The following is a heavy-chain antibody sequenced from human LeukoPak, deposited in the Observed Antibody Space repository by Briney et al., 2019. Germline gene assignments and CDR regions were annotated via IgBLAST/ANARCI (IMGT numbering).Heavy chain of an antibody. CDR1: GASFSDY. CDR2: INHSGST. J-gene: IGHJ2*01. Sequence: SETLPLTCAVYGASFSDYWSWIRQPPGKGLEWIGEINHSGSTNYNPSLKSRVTISGDTSKNQFFLKLNSVTAADTAVYYCARGRAVGLWGRGTLVTVSS. CDR3: ARGRAVGL. D-gene: IGHD6-19*01. V-gene: IGHV4-34*01.